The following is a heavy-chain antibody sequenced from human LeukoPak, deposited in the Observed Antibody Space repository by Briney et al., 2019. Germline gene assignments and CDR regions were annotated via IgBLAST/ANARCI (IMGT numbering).Heavy chain of an antibody. CDR2: ISWNSGSI. CDR3: AKDKALWVVPATFIDY. V-gene: IGHV3-9*01. Sequence: GGSLRLSCAASGFTFDDYAMHWVRQAPGKGLEWVLGISWNSGSIGYADSVKGRFTISRDNAKNSLYLQMNSLRAEDTALYYCAKDKALWVVPATFIDYWGQGTLVTVSS. J-gene: IGHJ4*02. CDR1: GFTFDDYA. D-gene: IGHD2-2*01.